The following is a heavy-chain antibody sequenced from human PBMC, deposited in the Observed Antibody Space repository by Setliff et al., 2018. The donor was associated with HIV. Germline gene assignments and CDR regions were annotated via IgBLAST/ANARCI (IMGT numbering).Heavy chain of an antibody. J-gene: IGHJ5*02. Sequence: SETLSLTCTVSGGSIGSASYFWGWIRQSPGRGLEWIGSVYYSGSTYYNPSLRSRITISVDMSKNQFSLKLNSVTAADTAIYYCARHRSYGDYDPNWFDPWGRGTLVTVSS. V-gene: IGHV4-39*01. CDR2: VYYSGST. CDR1: GGSIGSASYF. D-gene: IGHD4-17*01. CDR3: ARHRSYGDYDPNWFDP.